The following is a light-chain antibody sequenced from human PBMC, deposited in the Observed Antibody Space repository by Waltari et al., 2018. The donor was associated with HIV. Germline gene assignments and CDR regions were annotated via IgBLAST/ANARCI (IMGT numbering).Light chain of an antibody. Sequence: QSALTQPPSASGSLGQSVTLSCTGTSSDVGGYEYVSRYQQHPDKAPKLIIYEVNKRPSGVPDRFSGSKSDNTASLTVAGLQDDDEAHYYCASYGDTNRVLFGGGTRVTVL. CDR2: EVN. J-gene: IGLJ6*01. CDR3: ASYGDTNRVL. CDR1: SSDVGGYEY. V-gene: IGLV2-8*01.